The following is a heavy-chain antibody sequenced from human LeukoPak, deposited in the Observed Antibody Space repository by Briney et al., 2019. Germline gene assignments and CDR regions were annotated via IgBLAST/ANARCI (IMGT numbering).Heavy chain of an antibody. CDR1: GYTFTGYY. CDR2: INPNSGGT. Sequence: GASVKVSCKASGYTFTGYYMHWVRQATGQGLEWMGCINPNSGGTNYAQKFQGRVTMTRDTSISTAYMELSRLRSDDTAVYYCARVDYDSSGYFLPAQQWGQGTLVTVSS. CDR3: ARVDYDSSGYFLPAQQ. V-gene: IGHV1-2*02. J-gene: IGHJ1*01. D-gene: IGHD3-22*01.